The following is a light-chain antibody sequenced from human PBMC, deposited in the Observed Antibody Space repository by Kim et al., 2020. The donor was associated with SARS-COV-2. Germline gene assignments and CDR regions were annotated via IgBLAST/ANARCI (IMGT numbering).Light chain of an antibody. CDR3: QVWDSTSEHVV. J-gene: IGLJ2*01. V-gene: IGLV3-21*04. Sequence: SYELTQPPAVSVAPGQTARITCGGNNIGTKGVHWYQQKPGQAPVLVIYYDAERPSGIPDRFSGSNSGNTATLTISGVEAGDEADYACQVWDSTSEHVVFGGGTQLTVL. CDR1: NIGTKG. CDR2: YDA.